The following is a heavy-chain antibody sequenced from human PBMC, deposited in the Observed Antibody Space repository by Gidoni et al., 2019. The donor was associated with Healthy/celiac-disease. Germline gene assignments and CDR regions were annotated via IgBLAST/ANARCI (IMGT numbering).Heavy chain of an antibody. V-gene: IGHV3-15*01. CDR1: GITFSNHR. Sequence: EVQLLESGGVCVQPGGSLRLSCAASGITFSNHRKSCAGQAPGKWLESVGRIKSKTDGGTTDYAAPVKGRFTISRDDSKNTLYLQMNRLKTEYTAVYYCTTDLCGGSCYRDYYYGMDVWGKGTTVTVSS. CDR3: TTDLCGGSCYRDYYYGMDV. CDR2: IKSKTDGGTT. D-gene: IGHD2-15*01. J-gene: IGHJ6*04.